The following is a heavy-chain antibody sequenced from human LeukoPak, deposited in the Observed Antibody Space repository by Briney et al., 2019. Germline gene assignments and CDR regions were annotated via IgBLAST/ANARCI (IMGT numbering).Heavy chain of an antibody. Sequence: GGSLRLSCAASVFTFSSYSMNWVRQAPGKGLEWVSSISSSSSYIYYADSVKGRFTISRDNAKNSLYLQMNSLRAADTAVYYCASDQLGYWSSTSCYRGHDWGQGTLVTVSS. J-gene: IGHJ4*02. V-gene: IGHV3-21*01. CDR1: VFTFSSYS. CDR2: ISSSSSYI. D-gene: IGHD2-2*01. CDR3: ASDQLGYWSSTSCYRGHD.